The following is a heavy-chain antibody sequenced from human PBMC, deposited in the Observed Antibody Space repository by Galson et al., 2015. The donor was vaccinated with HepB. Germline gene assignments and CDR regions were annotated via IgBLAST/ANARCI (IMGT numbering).Heavy chain of an antibody. V-gene: IGHV3-30*02. CDR3: AKVAVAGTYFQTYYYYGMDV. CDR2: IRYDGSNK. J-gene: IGHJ6*02. Sequence: SLRLSCAASGFTFSSYGMHWVRQAPGKGLEWVAFIRYDGSNKYYADSVKGRFTISRDNSKNTLYLQMNSLRAEDTAVYYCAKVAVAGTYFQTYYYYGMDVWGQGTTVTVSS. CDR1: GFTFSSYG. D-gene: IGHD6-19*01.